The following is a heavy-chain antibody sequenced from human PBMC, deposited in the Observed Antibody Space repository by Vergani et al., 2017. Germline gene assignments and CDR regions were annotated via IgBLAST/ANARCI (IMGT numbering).Heavy chain of an antibody. V-gene: IGHV3-21*01. D-gene: IGHD1-26*01. CDR3: ASHSGSYSTPI. CDR1: GFTFSSYS. CDR2: ISSSSYI. J-gene: IGHJ3*02. Sequence: EVQLVESGGGLVKPGGSLRLSCAASGFTFSSYSMYWVRQAPGKGLEWVSSISSSSYIYYADSVKGRFTISRDNAKNSLYLQMNSLRAEDTAVYYCASHSGSYSTPIWGQGTMVTVSS.